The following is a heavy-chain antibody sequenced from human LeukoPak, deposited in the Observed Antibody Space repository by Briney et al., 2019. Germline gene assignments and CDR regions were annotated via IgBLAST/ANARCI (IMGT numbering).Heavy chain of an antibody. V-gene: IGHV3-11*01. Sequence: GGSLRLSCAASGFTFSDYYISWIRQAPGKGLEWVSYISSGGSTVHYADSVKGRFTISRDNAKKSLYLQMSSLRAEDTAVYYCARESEYGYYYYIDVWGKGTTVTVSS. J-gene: IGHJ6*03. D-gene: IGHD4-17*01. CDR1: GFTFSDYY. CDR3: ARESEYGYYYYIDV. CDR2: ISSGGSTV.